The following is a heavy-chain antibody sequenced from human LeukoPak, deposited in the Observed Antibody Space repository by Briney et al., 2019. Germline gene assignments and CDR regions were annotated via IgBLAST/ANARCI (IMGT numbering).Heavy chain of an antibody. J-gene: IGHJ4*02. D-gene: IGHD6-13*01. V-gene: IGHV1-46*01. CDR2: INPSGGST. CDR1: GYTFTSYY. Sequence: GASVKVSCKASGYTFTSYYMHWVRQAPGQGLEWMGIINPSGGSTSYAQKFQGRVTMTRDTSTSTVYMELRSLRSDDTAVYYCARDRWQQQSYFDYWGQGTLVTVSS. CDR3: ARDRWQQQSYFDY.